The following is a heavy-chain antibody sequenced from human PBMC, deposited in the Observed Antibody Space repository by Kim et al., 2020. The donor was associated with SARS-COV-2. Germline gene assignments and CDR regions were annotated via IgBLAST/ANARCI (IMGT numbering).Heavy chain of an antibody. D-gene: IGHD2-2*01. J-gene: IGHJ4*02. CDR1: GYTFTSYG. V-gene: IGHV1-18*01. Sequence: ASVKVSCKASGYTFTSYGISWVRQAPGQGLEWMGWISAYNGNTNYAQKLQGRVTMTTDTSTSTAYMELRSLRSDDTAVYYCARESGSRWRVVVPRSPGSLDYWGQGTLVTVSS. CDR3: ARESGSRWRVVVPRSPGSLDY. CDR2: ISAYNGNT.